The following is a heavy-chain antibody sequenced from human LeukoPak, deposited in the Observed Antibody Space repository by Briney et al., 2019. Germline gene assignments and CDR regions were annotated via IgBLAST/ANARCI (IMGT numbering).Heavy chain of an antibody. V-gene: IGHV4-34*01. CDR1: GGSFSDSH. CDR2: INHSGRT. CDR3: ARDVPRTRRDIAVAGTWGYYYYYMDV. J-gene: IGHJ6*03. D-gene: IGHD6-19*01. Sequence: SETLSLTCAVYGGSFSDSHWSWVRQPPGKGLEWIGEINHSGRTNYNPSLKSRVSTSEDTSQNQFSLKLSSVTAADTAVYYCARDVPRTRRDIAVAGTWGYYYYYMDVWGKGTTVTVSS.